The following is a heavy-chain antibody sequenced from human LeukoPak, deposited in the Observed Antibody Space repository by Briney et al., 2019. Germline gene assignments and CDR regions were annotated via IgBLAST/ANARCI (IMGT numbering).Heavy chain of an antibody. CDR2: ISYTGST. J-gene: IGHJ3*02. CDR3: ARNVNPGGDAFDI. Sequence: SETLSLTCTVSGGSISPYYWSWIRQPPGRGLEWVGFISYTGSTNYNPSLKSRVTISLDRSKNQFSLKLSSVTAADTAVYYCARNVNPGGDAFDIWGQGTMVTVSS. D-gene: IGHD3-10*02. CDR1: GGSISPYY. V-gene: IGHV4-59*01.